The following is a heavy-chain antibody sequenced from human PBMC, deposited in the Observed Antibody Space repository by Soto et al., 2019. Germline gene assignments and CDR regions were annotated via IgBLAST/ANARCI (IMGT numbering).Heavy chain of an antibody. J-gene: IGHJ4*02. Sequence: GASVKVSCKASGYTFTSYDINWVRQATGQGLEWIGWMNPNSGNTGYAQKFQGRVTMTRNTSISTAYMELSSLRSEDTAVYYCARGSYYGSGSYLEGAFDYWGQGTLVTVSS. CDR1: GYTFTSYD. CDR3: ARGSYYGSGSYLEGAFDY. D-gene: IGHD3-10*01. V-gene: IGHV1-8*01. CDR2: MNPNSGNT.